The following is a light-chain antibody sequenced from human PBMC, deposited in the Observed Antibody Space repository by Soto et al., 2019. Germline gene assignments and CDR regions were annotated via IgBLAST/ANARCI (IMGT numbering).Light chain of an antibody. CDR2: DVS. CDR1: SSDVGSYNR. CDR3: SSFTSSYTYF. J-gene: IGLJ1*01. Sequence: QSALTQPPSVSGSPGQSVAISCTGTSSDVGSYNRVSWYQQSPGTAPKLLIYDVSNRPSGVPDLFSGSKSGNTASLTISGLQAEDEADYYCSSFTSSYTYFFGTGTKVTVL. V-gene: IGLV2-18*02.